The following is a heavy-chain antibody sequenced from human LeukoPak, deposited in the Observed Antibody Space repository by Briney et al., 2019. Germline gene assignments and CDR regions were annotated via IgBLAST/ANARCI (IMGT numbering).Heavy chain of an antibody. J-gene: IGHJ4*02. CDR2: IWYDGSNK. V-gene: IGHV3-33*01. CDR3: ARDSAAGSPFDY. D-gene: IGHD6-13*01. Sequence: AVIWYDGSNKYYADSVKGRFTISRDNSKNTLYLQMNSLRAEDTAVYYCARDSAAGSPFDYWGQGTLVTVSS.